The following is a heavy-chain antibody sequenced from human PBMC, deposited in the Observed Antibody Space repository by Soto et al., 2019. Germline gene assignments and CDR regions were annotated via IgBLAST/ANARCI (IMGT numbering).Heavy chain of an antibody. CDR2: IIPIFGTA. CDR3: VCSPALGIYLFFNY. Sequence: SVKVSCKASGGTFSSYAISWVRQAPGQGLEWMGGIIPIFGTANYAQKFQGRVTIARDTSANTVYMELSSLISEDTAIYYCVCSPALGIYLFFNYWGQGTLVTVSS. V-gene: IGHV1-69*05. CDR1: GGTFSSYA. J-gene: IGHJ4*01. D-gene: IGHD7-27*01.